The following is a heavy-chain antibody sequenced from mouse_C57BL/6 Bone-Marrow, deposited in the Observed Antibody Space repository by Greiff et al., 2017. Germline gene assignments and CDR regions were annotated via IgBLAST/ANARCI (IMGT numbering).Heavy chain of an antibody. V-gene: IGHV14-4*01. CDR2: MDPENGDT. CDR1: GFNIKDDY. CDR3: TTGGILYYFDD. J-gene: IGHJ2*01. Sequence: VQLQQSGAELVRPGASVKLSCTASGFNIKDDYMHWVKQRPEQGLEWIGWMDPENGDTEYASKFQGKATITADTSSNTAYLQLSSLTSEDTAVYYCTTGGILYYFDDWGQGTTLTVAS.